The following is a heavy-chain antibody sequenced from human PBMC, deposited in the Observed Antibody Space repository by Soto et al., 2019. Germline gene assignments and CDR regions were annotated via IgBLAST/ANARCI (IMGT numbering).Heavy chain of an antibody. CDR3: ARYQQLVLKNGMDV. CDR1: GGTFSSYA. D-gene: IGHD6-13*01. Sequence: GASVKVSCKASGGTFSSYAISWVRQAPGQGLEWMGGIIPIFGTANYAQKFQGRVTITADESTSTAYMELSSLRSEDTAVYYCARYQQLVLKNGMDVWGQGTTVTVSS. J-gene: IGHJ6*02. V-gene: IGHV1-69*13. CDR2: IIPIFGTA.